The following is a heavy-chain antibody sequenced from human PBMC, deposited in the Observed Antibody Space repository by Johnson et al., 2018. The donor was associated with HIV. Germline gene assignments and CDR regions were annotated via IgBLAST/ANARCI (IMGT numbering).Heavy chain of an antibody. Sequence: VQLVESGGGLVKPGGSLRLSCAASGFTFSNAWMSWVRQAPGKGLEWVGRIKSKTDGGTTDYAAPVKGRVTISRDDSKNTRYLQMNSLRVEDTAVYYCAKEIWETYGGFMVGDAFDLWGQGTMVAVSS. CDR2: IKSKTDGGTT. D-gene: IGHD4/OR15-4a*01. CDR1: GFTFSNAW. CDR3: AKEIWETYGGFMVGDAFDL. J-gene: IGHJ3*01. V-gene: IGHV3-15*01.